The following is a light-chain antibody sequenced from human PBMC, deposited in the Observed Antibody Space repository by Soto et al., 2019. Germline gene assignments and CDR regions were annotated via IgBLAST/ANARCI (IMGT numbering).Light chain of an antibody. CDR1: SSDVGGYNY. J-gene: IGLJ1*01. CDR3: SSYTSSSSYV. V-gene: IGLV2-14*01. Sequence: QSVLTQPASVSGSPGQSITISCTGTSSDVGGYNYVSWYQQHPGKAPKLMIYEVSNRPSGVSSRFSGSKSGNTASLTISGLQAEDEADYYCSSYTSSSSYVFGTGTKGTV. CDR2: EVS.